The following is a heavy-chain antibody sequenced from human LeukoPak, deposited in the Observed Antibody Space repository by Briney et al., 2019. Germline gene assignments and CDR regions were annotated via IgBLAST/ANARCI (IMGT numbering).Heavy chain of an antibody. Sequence: SVKVSCKASGGTFSSYAISWVRQAPGQGLEWMGGIIPIFGTANYAQKFQGRVTITADESTSTAYMELSSLRSEDTAVYYCARDLGITMIVVVKENAFDIWGQGTMVTVSS. J-gene: IGHJ3*02. CDR2: IIPIFGTA. D-gene: IGHD3-22*01. CDR1: GGTFSSYA. CDR3: ARDLGITMIVVVKENAFDI. V-gene: IGHV1-69*13.